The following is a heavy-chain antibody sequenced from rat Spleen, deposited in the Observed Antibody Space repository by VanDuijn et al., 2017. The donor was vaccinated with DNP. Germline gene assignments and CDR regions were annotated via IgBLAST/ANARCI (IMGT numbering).Heavy chain of an antibody. Sequence: EVQLVESGGDRVQPGRSLKLSCVASGFIFNKYWMTWIRQVPGKGLDWIASITTSGDNTLYPDSVKGRFTISRDIAKNTLYLQMNSLRSEDTATYFCAIYFYSGDNWFGYWGQGTLVTVSS. V-gene: IGHV5-31*01. J-gene: IGHJ3*01. CDR1: GFIFNKYW. CDR2: ITTSGDNT. D-gene: IGHD1-1*01. CDR3: AIYFYSGDNWFGY.